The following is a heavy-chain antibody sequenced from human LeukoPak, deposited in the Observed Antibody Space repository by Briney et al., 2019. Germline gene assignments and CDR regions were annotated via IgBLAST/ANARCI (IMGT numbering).Heavy chain of an antibody. CDR3: ASRGAVVKAFDI. V-gene: IGHV4-34*01. CDR2: INHSGST. Sequence: SETLSLTCAAYGGSFSGYYWSWIRQPPGKGLEWIGEINHSGSTNYNPSLKSRVTISVDTSKNQFSLKLSSVTAADTAVYYCASRGAVVKAFDIWGQGTMVTVSS. D-gene: IGHD4-23*01. J-gene: IGHJ3*02. CDR1: GGSFSGYY.